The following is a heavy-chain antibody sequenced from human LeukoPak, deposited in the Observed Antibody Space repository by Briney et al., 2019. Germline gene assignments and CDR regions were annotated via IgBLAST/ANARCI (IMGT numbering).Heavy chain of an antibody. V-gene: IGHV3-15*01. Sequence: GGSLRLSCAASGFISTSAWMSWVRQAPGKGLEWVGRIKSKTDGGATDFAAPVKGRFTISRDDSKNTLYLQMNSLKIEDTAVYYCSTEDRDSSVRYGAFDIWGQGTMVTVSS. J-gene: IGHJ3*02. D-gene: IGHD6-19*01. CDR1: GFISTSAW. CDR3: STEDRDSSVRYGAFDI. CDR2: IKSKTDGGAT.